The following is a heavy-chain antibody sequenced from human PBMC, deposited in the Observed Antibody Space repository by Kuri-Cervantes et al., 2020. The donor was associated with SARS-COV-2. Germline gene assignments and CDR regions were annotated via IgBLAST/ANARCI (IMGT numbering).Heavy chain of an antibody. CDR2: IIPILGIA. CDR3: ARAGVAGYSSGWNPYYYYGMDV. CDR1: GGTFSSYT. J-gene: IGHJ6*02. Sequence: SVKVSCKASGGTFSSYTISWVRQAPGQGLEWMGRIIPILGIANYAQKFQGRVTITADESTSTAYMELSSLRSEDTAVYYCARAGVAGYSSGWNPYYYYGMDVWGQGTTVTVSS. V-gene: IGHV1-69*02. D-gene: IGHD6-19*01.